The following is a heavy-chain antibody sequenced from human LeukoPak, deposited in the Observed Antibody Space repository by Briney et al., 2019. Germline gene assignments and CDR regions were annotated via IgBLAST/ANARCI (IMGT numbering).Heavy chain of an antibody. Sequence: PSETLSLTCTVSGGSISSSSYYWGWIRQPPGKGLEWIGSIYYSGSTYYNPSLKSRVTISVDTSKNQFSLKLSSVTAADTAVYYCARQSSGQWLVQRRQIDCWGQGTLVTVSS. J-gene: IGHJ4*02. CDR3: ARQSSGQWLVQRRQIDC. D-gene: IGHD6-19*01. CDR1: GGSISSSSYY. V-gene: IGHV4-39*01. CDR2: IYYSGST.